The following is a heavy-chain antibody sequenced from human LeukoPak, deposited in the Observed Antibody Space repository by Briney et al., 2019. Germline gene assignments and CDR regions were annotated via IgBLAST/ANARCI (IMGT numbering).Heavy chain of an antibody. Sequence: SETLSLTCTVSGGSISSGGYYWSWIRQHPGKGLEWFGYIYYSGSTYYNPSLKSRVSISVDTSKNQFSLKLSSVTAADTAVYYCARDRSVTADPRDAFDIWGQGTMVTVSS. CDR2: IYYSGST. V-gene: IGHV4-31*03. CDR3: ARDRSVTADPRDAFDI. CDR1: GGSISSGGYY. D-gene: IGHD2-21*02. J-gene: IGHJ3*02.